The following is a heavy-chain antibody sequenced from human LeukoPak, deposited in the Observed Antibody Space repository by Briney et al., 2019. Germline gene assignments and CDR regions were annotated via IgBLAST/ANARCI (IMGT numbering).Heavy chain of an antibody. D-gene: IGHD3-16*02. CDR1: GFTFSSYA. Sequence: GGSLRLSCAASGFTFSSYAMSWVRQAPGKGLEWVSAISGSGGSTYYADSVEGRFTISRDNSKNTLYLQMNSLRAEDTAVYYCASYDYVWGSYRTPFDYWGQGTLVTVSS. CDR3: ASYDYVWGSYRTPFDY. V-gene: IGHV3-23*01. CDR2: ISGSGGST. J-gene: IGHJ4*02.